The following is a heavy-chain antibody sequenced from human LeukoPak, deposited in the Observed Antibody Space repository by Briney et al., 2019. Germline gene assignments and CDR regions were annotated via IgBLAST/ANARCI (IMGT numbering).Heavy chain of an antibody. CDR2: IIPIFGTA. CDR3: ARDRKGRIRQWLVLKWEPRDAFDI. J-gene: IGHJ3*02. D-gene: IGHD6-19*01. Sequence: ASVKVSCKASGGTFSSYAISWVRQAPGQGLEWMGGIIPIFGTANYAQKFQGRVTITADKSTSTAYMELSSLRSEDTAVYYCARDRKGRIRQWLVLKWEPRDAFDIWSQGTMVTVSS. CDR1: GGTFSSYA. V-gene: IGHV1-69*06.